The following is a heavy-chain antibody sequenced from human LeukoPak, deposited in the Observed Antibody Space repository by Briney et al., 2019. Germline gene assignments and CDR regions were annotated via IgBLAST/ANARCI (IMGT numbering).Heavy chain of an antibody. CDR1: GFYFANYA. CDR3: TKAPIVSCSGAFCYPFDS. V-gene: IGHV3-23*01. CDR2: TVGGGSPNT. Sequence: GGSLRLSCAASGFYFANYAMSWVRQAPGKGLEWVSATVGGGSPNTYHADSVKGRFTISRDNSKNILFLQMNSLRAEDTAIYYCTKAPIVSCSGAFCYPFDSWGQGTLVTVSS. J-gene: IGHJ4*02. D-gene: IGHD2-15*01.